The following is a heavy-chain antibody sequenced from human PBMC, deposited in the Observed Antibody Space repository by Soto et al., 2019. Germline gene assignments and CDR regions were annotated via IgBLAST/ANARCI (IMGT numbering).Heavy chain of an antibody. J-gene: IGHJ6*02. Sequence: QVQLVQSGAEVKKPGSSVKVSCKASGGTFSSYAISWVRQAPGQGLEWMGGIIPIFGTANYAQKFQGRVTLTADESTSTAYMELRSLRSEDTAVYYCARGYGDYPHYYYGMDVWGQGTTFTVSS. V-gene: IGHV1-69*01. D-gene: IGHD4-17*01. CDR1: GGTFSSYA. CDR3: ARGYGDYPHYYYGMDV. CDR2: IIPIFGTA.